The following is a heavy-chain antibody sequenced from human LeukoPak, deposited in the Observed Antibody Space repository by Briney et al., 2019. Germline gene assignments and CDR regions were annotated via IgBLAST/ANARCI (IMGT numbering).Heavy chain of an antibody. CDR3: ARVRYGELDV. Sequence: GWSLRLSCAASGFTFSSYAMSWFSRPPGRGWEWVSSMSGSGGSTYYADSVKGRFTISRDDSKNTLYLQMNSLRAEDTAVYYCARVRYGELDVWGQGTTVTVSS. CDR1: GFTFSSYA. CDR2: MSGSGGST. V-gene: IGHV3-23*01. D-gene: IGHD4-17*01. J-gene: IGHJ6*02.